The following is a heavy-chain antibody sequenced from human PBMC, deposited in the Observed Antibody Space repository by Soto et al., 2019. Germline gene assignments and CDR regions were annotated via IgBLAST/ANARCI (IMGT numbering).Heavy chain of an antibody. D-gene: IGHD1-1*01. CDR1: GDSVYSKSAA. CDR2: TRYTSQWYS. V-gene: IGHV6-1*01. CDR3: VRVDWNAAGS. J-gene: IGHJ5*02. Sequence: SQTLSLTCDLSGDSVYSKSAARDWFRQSQSRGFEWLGRTRYTSQWYSEYAVSVRSRITINPDTAKNHFSLQLTSVTPEDAAVYYWVRVDWNAAGSWGQGTLVTVS.